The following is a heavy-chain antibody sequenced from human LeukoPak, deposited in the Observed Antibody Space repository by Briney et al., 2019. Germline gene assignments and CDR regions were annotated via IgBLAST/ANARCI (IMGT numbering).Heavy chain of an antibody. V-gene: IGHV3-30*18. J-gene: IGHJ4*02. CDR3: AKDPQEYQLPSYYFDY. CDR1: GFTFSTYG. D-gene: IGHD2-2*01. Sequence: GRSLRLSCVASGFTFSTYGMHWVRQAPGKGLEWVAVISYDGNNKYYADSVKGRFTISRDNSKNTLYLQMNSLRAEDTAVYHCAKDPQEYQLPSYYFDYWGQGTLVTVSS. CDR2: ISYDGNNK.